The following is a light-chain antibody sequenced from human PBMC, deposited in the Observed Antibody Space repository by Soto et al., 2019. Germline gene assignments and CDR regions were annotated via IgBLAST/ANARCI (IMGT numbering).Light chain of an antibody. V-gene: IGKV3D-20*02. CDR3: QQRFNWPPT. J-gene: IGKJ1*01. Sequence: EIVLTQSPGTLSLSPGERATLPCRASQSVSSSYLAWYQQKPGQAPRLLIYGASSRATGIPDRFSGSGSGTDFTLTISSLEPEDFALYYCQQRFNWPPTFGQGTKVDIK. CDR2: GAS. CDR1: QSVSSSY.